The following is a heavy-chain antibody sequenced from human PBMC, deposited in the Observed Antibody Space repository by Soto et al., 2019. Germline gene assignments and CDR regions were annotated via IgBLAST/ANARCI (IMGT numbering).Heavy chain of an antibody. J-gene: IGHJ4*02. CDR2: ISYFGNT. V-gene: IGHV4-59*08. CDR3: ARHGSTVDTEGAFDY. Sequence: PSETLSLSCTFSGDSISPLSWSWVRQPPGKGLQWIGYISYFGNTNYNPSLKSRVTISLDTSKNQFSLQLTSVTAADTATYFCARHGSTVDTEGAFDYWGQGTLLTVSS. D-gene: IGHD5-18*01. CDR1: GDSISPLS.